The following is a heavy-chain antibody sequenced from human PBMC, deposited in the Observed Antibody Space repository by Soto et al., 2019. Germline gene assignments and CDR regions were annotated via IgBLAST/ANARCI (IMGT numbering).Heavy chain of an antibody. D-gene: IGHD3-10*01. CDR2: IYSGGST. CDR1: GFTVSSNY. CDR3: ARDPLWFGELDDYYYGMDV. V-gene: IGHV3-53*01. J-gene: IGHJ6*02. Sequence: GGSLRLSCAASGFTVSSNYMSWVRQSPGKGLEWVSVIYSGGSTYYADSVKGRFTISRDNSKNTLYLQMNSLRAEDTAVYYCARDPLWFGELDDYYYGMDVWGQGTTVTVSS.